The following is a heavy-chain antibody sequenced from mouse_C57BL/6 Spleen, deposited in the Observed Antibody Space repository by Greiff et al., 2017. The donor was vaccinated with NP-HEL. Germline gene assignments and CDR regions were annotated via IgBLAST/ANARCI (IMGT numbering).Heavy chain of an antibody. V-gene: IGHV1-50*01. CDR2: IDPSDSYT. Sequence: QLQQPGAELVKPGASVKLSCKASGYTFTSYWMQWVKQRPGQGLEWIGEIDPSDSYTNYNQKFKGKATLTVDTSSSTAYMQLSSLTSEDSAVYYCARDGNFDYWGQGTTLTVSS. CDR1: GYTFTSYW. J-gene: IGHJ2*01. D-gene: IGHD2-1*01. CDR3: ARDGNFDY.